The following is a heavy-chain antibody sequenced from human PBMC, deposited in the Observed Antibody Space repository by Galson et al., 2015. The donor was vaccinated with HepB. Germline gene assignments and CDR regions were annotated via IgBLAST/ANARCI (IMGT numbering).Heavy chain of an antibody. Sequence: SVKVSCKASGYTFTSYAMHWVRQAPGQRLGWMGWIFPGNGNTKYSQNFHGRVTITRDTSASTAYMELSSLRSEDTAMYYCAREGGSGWNDYWGQGTLVTVSS. J-gene: IGHJ4*02. CDR3: AREGGSGWNDY. D-gene: IGHD6-19*01. CDR1: GYTFTSYA. CDR2: IFPGNGNT. V-gene: IGHV1-3*01.